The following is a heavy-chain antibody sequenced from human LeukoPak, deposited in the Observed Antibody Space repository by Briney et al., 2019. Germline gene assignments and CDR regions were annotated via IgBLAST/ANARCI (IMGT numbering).Heavy chain of an antibody. CDR2: IYYSGST. D-gene: IGHD2-21*02. CDR1: GGSISSYY. V-gene: IGHV4-59*01. CDR3: AKALNIKVTWFDP. Sequence: SETLSLTCTVSGGSISSYYWSWIRQPPGKGLEWIGYIYYSGSTNYNPSLKSRVTISVDTSKNQFSLKLSSVTAADTALYYCAKALNIKVTWFDPWGQGTLVTVSS. J-gene: IGHJ5*02.